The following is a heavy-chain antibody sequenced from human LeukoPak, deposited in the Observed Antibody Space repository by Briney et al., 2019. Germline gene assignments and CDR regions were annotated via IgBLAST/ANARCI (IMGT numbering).Heavy chain of an antibody. CDR1: GFTVSSNY. V-gene: IGHV3-53*01. D-gene: IGHD3-10*01. CDR2: IYSGGST. J-gene: IGHJ4*02. Sequence: GGSLRLSCAASGFTVSSNYMSWVRQAPGKGLEWVSVIYSGGSTYYADSVKGRFTISRDNSKNTLYLQMNSPRAEDTAVYYCARSGYYYGSGSHFDYWGQGTLVTVSS. CDR3: ARSGYYYGSGSHFDY.